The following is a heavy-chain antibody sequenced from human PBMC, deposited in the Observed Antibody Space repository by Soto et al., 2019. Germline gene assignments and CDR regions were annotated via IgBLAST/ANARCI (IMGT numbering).Heavy chain of an antibody. CDR1: GFTFSSYA. D-gene: IGHD3-10*01. CDR3: VKEGDADYYGSGPYGRFVP. CDR2: ISGSGGST. V-gene: IGHV3-23*01. J-gene: IGHJ5*01. Sequence: EVQLLESGGGLVQPGGSLRLSCAASGFTFSSYAMSWVRQAPGKGLEWVSAISGSGGSTYYADSVKGRFTISRDNSKNPLYRQRKGLGAEGTAVFYCVKEGDADYYGSGPYGRFVPWGQGTLVTVSS.